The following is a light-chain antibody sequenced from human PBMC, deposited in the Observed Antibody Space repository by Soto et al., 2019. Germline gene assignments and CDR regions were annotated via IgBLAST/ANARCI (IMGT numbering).Light chain of an antibody. CDR1: QSVLYSSNNKNY. CDR3: QQYYSILWT. V-gene: IGKV4-1*01. J-gene: IGKJ1*01. Sequence: DIVMTQSPDSLAVSLGERATINCKSSQSVLYSSNNKNYLAWYQQKPGQPPKLLIYCASTRESGVPDRFSGSGSGTDFTLTISSLQAEDVAVYYCQQYYSILWTFGQGTKVEIK. CDR2: CAS.